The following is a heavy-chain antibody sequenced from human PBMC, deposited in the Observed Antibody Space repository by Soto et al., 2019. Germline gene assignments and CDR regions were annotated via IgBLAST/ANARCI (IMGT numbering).Heavy chain of an antibody. Sequence: PSETLSLTCTVSGGSISSSSYYWSWIRQPPGKGLEWIGYIYYSGSTNYNPSLKSRVTISVDTSKNQFSLKLSSVTAADTAVYYCARRYPISYYYYYMDVWGKGTTVTVSS. J-gene: IGHJ6*03. CDR1: GGSISSSSYY. CDR3: ARRYPISYYYYYMDV. D-gene: IGHD1-26*01. CDR2: IYYSGST. V-gene: IGHV4-61*05.